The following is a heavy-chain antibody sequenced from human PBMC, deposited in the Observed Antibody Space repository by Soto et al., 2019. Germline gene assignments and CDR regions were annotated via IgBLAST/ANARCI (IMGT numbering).Heavy chain of an antibody. D-gene: IGHD2-21*02. CDR3: ARGGGIVVVTAPYDH. Sequence: ASVKVYCKASGYTFSKYAMRWVSQALGQRPEWMGWINAGNGNTKYSEKFQDRFTITRDTSTSTVHMELGSLTSEDTAVYYCARGGGIVVVTAPYDHWGQGTLVTVSS. CDR2: INAGNGNT. J-gene: IGHJ4*02. CDR1: GYTFSKYA. V-gene: IGHV1-3*01.